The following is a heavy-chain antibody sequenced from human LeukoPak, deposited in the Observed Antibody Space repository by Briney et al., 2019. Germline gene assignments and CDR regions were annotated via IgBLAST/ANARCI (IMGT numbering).Heavy chain of an antibody. D-gene: IGHD3-22*01. Sequence: GASVKVSCKASGGSFTKFVISWVRQGPGQGLEWMGKVLPIFGTTHYVQKFLGRVTISADNSTSTAYMELSSLRSDDTAVYYCVRRFYYDSSGYSEIWGQGSQVTVSS. CDR3: VRRFYYDSSGYSEI. V-gene: IGHV1-69*06. CDR2: VLPIFGTT. J-gene: IGHJ4*02. CDR1: GGSFTKFV.